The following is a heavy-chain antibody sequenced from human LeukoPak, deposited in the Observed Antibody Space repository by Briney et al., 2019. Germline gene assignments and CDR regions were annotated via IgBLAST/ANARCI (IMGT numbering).Heavy chain of an antibody. J-gene: IGHJ6*02. CDR2: ITPETGAT. V-gene: IGHV1-2*02. Sequence: ASVKVSCKASGYIFTGSFIHWVRQAPGQGLEWMGWITPETGATHYAEKFQGRVTLTRDTSITTAHMELSRLTSDDTAVYYCAREDRESGGMDVWGQGTAVSVSS. CDR3: AREDRESGGMDV. CDR1: GYIFTGSF.